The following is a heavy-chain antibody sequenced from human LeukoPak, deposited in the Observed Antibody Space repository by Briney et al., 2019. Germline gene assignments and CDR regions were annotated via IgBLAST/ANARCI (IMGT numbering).Heavy chain of an antibody. J-gene: IGHJ4*02. CDR2: ISSSSSYI. Sequence: PGGSLRLSCAASGFTVSNNYMSWVRQAPGKGLEWVSSISSSSSYIYYADSVKGRFTISRDNAKNSLYLQMNSLRAEDTAVYYCARDPRRLGGLWGQGTLVTVSS. V-gene: IGHV3-21*01. CDR1: GFTVSNNY. CDR3: ARDPRRLGGL. D-gene: IGHD3-16*01.